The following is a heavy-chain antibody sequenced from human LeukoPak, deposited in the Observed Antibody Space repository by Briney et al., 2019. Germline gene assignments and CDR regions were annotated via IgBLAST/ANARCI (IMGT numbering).Heavy chain of an antibody. J-gene: IGHJ4*02. CDR3: AKFAEYYDFWGPFDY. CDR1: GFTFSSYA. Sequence: PGGSLRLSCAASGFTFSSYAMNWVSQAPGKGLEWVSAISGSGGSTYYADSVKGRFTISRDNSKSTMYLQMNSLRAEDTAVYYCAKFAEYYDFWGPFDYWGQGTLVTVSS. D-gene: IGHD3-3*01. CDR2: ISGSGGST. V-gene: IGHV3-23*01.